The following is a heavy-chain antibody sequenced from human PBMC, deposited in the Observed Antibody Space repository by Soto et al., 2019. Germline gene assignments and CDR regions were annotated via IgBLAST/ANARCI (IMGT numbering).Heavy chain of an antibody. CDR1: GFTFSSYS. J-gene: IGHJ4*02. CDR2: ISSSSSTI. D-gene: IGHD1-20*01. V-gene: IGHV3-48*02. CDR3: ARVKIRNWNPEDY. Sequence: EVQLVESGGGLVQPGGSLRLSCAASGFTFSSYSMNWVRQAPGKGLEWVSYISSSSSTIYYADSVTGRFTISRDNAKNSLYLQMNSLRDEDTAVDYCARVKIRNWNPEDYWGQGTLVTVSS.